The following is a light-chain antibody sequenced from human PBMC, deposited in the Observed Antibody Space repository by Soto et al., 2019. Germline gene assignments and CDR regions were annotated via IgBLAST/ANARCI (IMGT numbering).Light chain of an antibody. J-gene: IGKJ1*01. Sequence: DIQMTQSPSTLSAFVGDRVTITCRASQSIGRWLAWYQQKPGKAPKLLIYDASSLESGVPSRFSGSGSGTEFTLTISSLQPDDFATYYCQQYNSYRTFGQGTKVEIK. V-gene: IGKV1-5*01. CDR1: QSIGRW. CDR3: QQYNSYRT. CDR2: DAS.